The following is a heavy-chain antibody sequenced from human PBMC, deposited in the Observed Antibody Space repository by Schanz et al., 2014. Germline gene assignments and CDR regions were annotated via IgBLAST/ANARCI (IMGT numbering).Heavy chain of an antibody. CDR1: GYTFTSYG. D-gene: IGHD3-9*01. CDR3: ARDAADFYDILTEEDY. CDR2: ISAYNGNT. J-gene: IGHJ4*02. V-gene: IGHV1-18*01. Sequence: QVQLVQSGAEVKKPGASVRVSCKASGYTFTSYGISWVRQAPGQGLEWMGWISAYNGNTKYPQKLQGRVTMTTDTDTSTAYMELRSLRSDDTAVYYCARDAADFYDILTEEDYWGQGTRVTVSS.